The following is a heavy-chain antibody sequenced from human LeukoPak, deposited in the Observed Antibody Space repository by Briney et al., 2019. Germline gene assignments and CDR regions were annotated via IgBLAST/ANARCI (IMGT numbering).Heavy chain of an antibody. D-gene: IGHD3-22*01. CDR3: ASGFYYDMSYYFDY. V-gene: IGHV1-69*04. CDR2: IIPILGIA. J-gene: IGHJ4*02. CDR1: GGTFSSYA. Sequence: SVKVSCKASGGTFSSYAISWVRQAPGQGLEWMGRIIPILGIANYAQKFQGRVTITADKSTSTAYMELSSLRSEDTAVYYCASGFYYDMSYYFDYWGQGTLVTVSS.